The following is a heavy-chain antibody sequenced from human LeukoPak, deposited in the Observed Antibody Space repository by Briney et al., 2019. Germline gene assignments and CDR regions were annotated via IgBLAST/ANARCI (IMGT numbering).Heavy chain of an antibody. V-gene: IGHV1-46*01. CDR2: INPSGGST. CDR3: ARDLYDFWSGYHRNDAFDI. Sequence: ASVKVSCKASGYTFTSYYMHWVRQAPGQGLEWMGIINPSGGSTSYAQNLQGRVTMTTDTSTSTAYMELRSLRSDDTAVYYCARDLYDFWSGYHRNDAFDIWGQGTTVTVSS. CDR1: GYTFTSYY. J-gene: IGHJ3*02. D-gene: IGHD3-3*01.